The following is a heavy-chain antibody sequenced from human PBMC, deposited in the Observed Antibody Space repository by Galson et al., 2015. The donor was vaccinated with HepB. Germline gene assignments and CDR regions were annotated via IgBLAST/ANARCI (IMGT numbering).Heavy chain of an antibody. V-gene: IGHV3-23*01. CDR2: ISDGGDDT. J-gene: IGHJ3*01. D-gene: IGHD2-2*03. CDR3: VKWARPGYGYFSEGFDV. CDR1: GFAFSNYA. Sequence: SLRLSCAASGFAFSNYAMSWVRQAPGQGLEWVSAISDGGDDTSYADSVRGRFTISRDNFKNTLYLQMNSLRAEDTAAYYCVKWARPGYGYFSEGFDVWGQGTMVTVSS.